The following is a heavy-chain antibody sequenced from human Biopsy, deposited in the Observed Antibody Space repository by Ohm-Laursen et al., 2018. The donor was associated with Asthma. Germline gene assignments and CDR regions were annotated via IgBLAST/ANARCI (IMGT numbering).Heavy chain of an antibody. J-gene: IGHJ3*01. CDR3: ARVRGAFYESSVKNAFDV. Sequence: GTLSLTCTVSGGSIGIYYWGWIRQPPGKGLEYIGYTHYSGTTNTDPSLTVRVTMSVDTSKNQFSLKVTSVTAADTAVYFCARVRGAFYESSVKNAFDVWGQGTMVTVSS. V-gene: IGHV4-59*01. D-gene: IGHD3-22*01. CDR2: THYSGTT. CDR1: GGSIGIYY.